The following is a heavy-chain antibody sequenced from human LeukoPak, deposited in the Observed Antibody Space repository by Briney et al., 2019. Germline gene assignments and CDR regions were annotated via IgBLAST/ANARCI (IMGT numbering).Heavy chain of an antibody. J-gene: IGHJ4*02. V-gene: IGHV4-59*01. Sequence: SETLSLTCTVSGGSISSYYWSWVRQPPGKGLEWIGYIYYSGSTNYNPSLTSRVTISVDTSKNQFSLKLSSVTAADTAVYYCARAPYGDSFDYWGQGTLVTVSS. CDR1: GGSISSYY. D-gene: IGHD4-17*01. CDR3: ARAPYGDSFDY. CDR2: IYYSGST.